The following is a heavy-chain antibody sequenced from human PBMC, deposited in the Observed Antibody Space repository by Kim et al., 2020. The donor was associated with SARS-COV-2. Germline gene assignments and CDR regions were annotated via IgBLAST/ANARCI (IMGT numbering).Heavy chain of an antibody. CDR2: IYYSVST. J-gene: IGHJ6*03. Sequence: SETLSLTCTVSGGSISSYYWSWIRQPPGKGLEWIGYIYYSVSTNYNPSLKSRVTISVDTSKNQFSLKLSSVTYADTAVYYCARDRYVDWSLGYYYYYMDVWGKETTVTVSS. CDR1: GGSISSYY. V-gene: IGHV4-59*01. CDR3: ARDRYVDWSLGYYYYYMDV. D-gene: IGHD3-9*01.